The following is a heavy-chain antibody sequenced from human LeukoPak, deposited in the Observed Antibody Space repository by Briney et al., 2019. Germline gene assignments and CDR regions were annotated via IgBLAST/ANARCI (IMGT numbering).Heavy chain of an antibody. CDR3: ARGSYYDILTGYSSNWFDP. Sequence: APVKVSCKASGGTFSSYAISWVRQAPGQGLEWMGRIIPILGIANYAQKFQGRVTITADKSTSTAYMELSSLRSEDTAVYYCARGSYYDILTGYSSNWFDPWGQGTLVTVSS. D-gene: IGHD3-9*01. J-gene: IGHJ5*02. CDR1: GGTFSSYA. V-gene: IGHV1-69*04. CDR2: IIPILGIA.